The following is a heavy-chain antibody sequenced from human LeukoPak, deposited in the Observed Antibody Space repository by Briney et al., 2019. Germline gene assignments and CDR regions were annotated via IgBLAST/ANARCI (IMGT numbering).Heavy chain of an antibody. V-gene: IGHV1-18*01. J-gene: IGHJ4*02. CDR1: GYAFTSYG. Sequence: ASVKVSCKASGYAFTSYGISWVRQAPGQGLEWMGWISAYNGNTNYAQKLQGRVTMTTDTSTSTVYMELSSLRSEDTAVYYCAILPLGYCSGGSCYDDDYWGQGTLVTVSS. CDR2: ISAYNGNT. CDR3: AILPLGYCSGGSCYDDDY. D-gene: IGHD2-15*01.